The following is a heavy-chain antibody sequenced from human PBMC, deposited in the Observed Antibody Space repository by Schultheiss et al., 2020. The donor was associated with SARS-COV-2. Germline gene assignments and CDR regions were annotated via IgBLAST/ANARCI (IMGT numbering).Heavy chain of an antibody. D-gene: IGHD6-6*01. CDR2: INAGNGNT. Sequence: ASVKVSCKASGGTFSSYAISWVRQAPGQRLEWMGWINAGNGNTKYSQKFQGRVTMTTDTSTSTAYMELRSLRSDDTAVYYCARDRSIAARPTSFDIWGQGTMVTVSS. J-gene: IGHJ3*02. CDR3: ARDRSIAARPTSFDI. V-gene: IGHV1-18*01. CDR1: GGTFSSYA.